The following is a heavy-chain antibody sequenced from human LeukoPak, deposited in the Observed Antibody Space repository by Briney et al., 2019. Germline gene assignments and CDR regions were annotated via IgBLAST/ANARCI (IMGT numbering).Heavy chain of an antibody. CDR2: ISSSGSTI. D-gene: IGHD4-17*01. V-gene: IGHV3-48*03. CDR3: ARPLGYGDYIPLEY. Sequence: GSLRLSCAASGFTFSTYEMNWVRQAPGKGLEWVSYISSSGSTIYYADSVKGRSTISRDNAKKSLYLQMNSLRAEDTAVYYCARPLGYGDYIPLEYWGQGTLVTVSS. CDR1: GFTFSTYE. J-gene: IGHJ4*02.